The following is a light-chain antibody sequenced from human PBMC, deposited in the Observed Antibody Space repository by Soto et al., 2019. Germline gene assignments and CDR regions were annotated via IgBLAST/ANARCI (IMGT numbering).Light chain of an antibody. CDR2: KAS. J-gene: IGKJ1*01. V-gene: IGKV1-5*03. Sequence: DIQMTQSPSTLSGSVGDRVTITWRASQTISSWLAWYQQKPGKAPMLLIYKASTLKSGVPSRFSGSGSGTEFTLTISSLQPDDFATYYCQHYNSYSEAFGQGTKVDIK. CDR3: QHYNSYSEA. CDR1: QTISSW.